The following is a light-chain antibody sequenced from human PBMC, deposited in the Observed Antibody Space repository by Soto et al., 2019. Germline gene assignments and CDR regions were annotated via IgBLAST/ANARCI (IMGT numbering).Light chain of an antibody. Sequence: EMVMTQSPGTLSLSPGERATLSCRASQSVSSSYLAWYQQKPGQAPRLLIYGASSRATGIPDRFSGSGSGTDFTLTISRLEPEDFAVYYCQQYGSPWTFGQGTKVDNK. CDR2: GAS. CDR1: QSVSSSY. CDR3: QQYGSPWT. J-gene: IGKJ1*01. V-gene: IGKV3-20*01.